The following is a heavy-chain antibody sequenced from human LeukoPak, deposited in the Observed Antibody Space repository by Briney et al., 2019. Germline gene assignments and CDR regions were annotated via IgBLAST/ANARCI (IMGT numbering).Heavy chain of an antibody. CDR3: ARPWGVAVAGTKSYSDY. V-gene: IGHV3-30*04. J-gene: IGHJ4*02. CDR1: GFTFSSYA. Sequence: GGSLRLSCAASGFTFSSYAVHWVRQAPGKGLEWVAVMSYDGSNKYYADSVKGRFTISRDNSKNTLYLQMNSLRAEDTAVYYCARPWGVAVAGTKSYSDYWGQGTLVTVSS. CDR2: MSYDGSNK. D-gene: IGHD6-19*01.